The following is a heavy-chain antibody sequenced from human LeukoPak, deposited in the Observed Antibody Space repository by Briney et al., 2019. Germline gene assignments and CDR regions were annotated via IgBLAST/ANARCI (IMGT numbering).Heavy chain of an antibody. Sequence: PGRSLRLSCAASGFTFDDYAMHWVRQAPGKGLEWVSGISWNSGSIGYADSVKGRFTISRDNAKNSLYLQMNSLRAEDTALYYCAKERKLAYYGMDVWGQGTTVTVSS. CDR2: ISWNSGSI. V-gene: IGHV3-9*01. J-gene: IGHJ6*02. CDR1: GFTFDDYA. CDR3: AKERKLAYYGMDV.